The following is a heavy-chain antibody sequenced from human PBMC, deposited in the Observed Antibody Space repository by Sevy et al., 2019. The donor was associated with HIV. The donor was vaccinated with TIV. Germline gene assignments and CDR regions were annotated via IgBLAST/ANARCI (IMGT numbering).Heavy chain of an antibody. CDR2: ISSSSSTI. CDR1: GFTFSSYS. D-gene: IGHD3-22*01. J-gene: IGHJ6*02. Sequence: GESLKISCAASGFTFSSYSMNWVRQAPGKGLEWVSYISSSSSTIYYADSVKGRFTISRDNAKNSLYLQMNSLRDEDTAVYYCARAPTVVVITTFDYYGMDVWGQGTTVTVSS. CDR3: ARAPTVVVITTFDYYGMDV. V-gene: IGHV3-48*02.